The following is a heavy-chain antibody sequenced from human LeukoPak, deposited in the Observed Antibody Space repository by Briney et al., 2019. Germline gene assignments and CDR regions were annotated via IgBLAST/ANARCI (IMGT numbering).Heavy chain of an antibody. CDR3: AKLPGGSVTTDYFDY. V-gene: IGHV3-23*01. D-gene: IGHD4-11*01. J-gene: IGHJ4*02. Sequence: GGSLRLSCAASGFTFSSYAMSWVRQAPGKGLEWVSAISGSGGSTYYADPVKGRFTISRDNSKNTLYLQMNSLRAEDTAVYYCAKLPGGSVTTDYFDYWGQGTLVTVSS. CDR1: GFTFSSYA. CDR2: ISGSGGST.